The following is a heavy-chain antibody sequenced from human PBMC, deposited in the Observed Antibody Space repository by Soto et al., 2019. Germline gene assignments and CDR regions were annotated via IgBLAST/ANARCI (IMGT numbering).Heavy chain of an antibody. J-gene: IGHJ2*01. D-gene: IGHD4-17*01. CDR3: ARPRKIYGDYLSWYFDL. V-gene: IGHV3-33*01. Sequence: GGSLRLSCAASGFTFSSYGMHWVRQAPGKGLEWVAVIWYDGSNKYYADSVKGRFTISRDNSKNTLYLQMNSLRAEDTAVYYCARPRKIYGDYLSWYFDLWGRGTLVTVSS. CDR2: IWYDGSNK. CDR1: GFTFSSYG.